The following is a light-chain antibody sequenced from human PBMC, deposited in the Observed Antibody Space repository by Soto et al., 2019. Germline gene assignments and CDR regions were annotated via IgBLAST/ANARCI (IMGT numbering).Light chain of an antibody. CDR1: SSNIGNHY. V-gene: IGLV1-51*02. Sequence: QSVLTQPPSVSAAPGQKVTISCSGSSSNIGNHYVSWYQKLPGTGPKLLIYGNNKRPSGIPDRFSGSKSGTSATLDITGLQTGDEADYYCGTWDSTLSAGGDVFGTGTKVTVL. CDR2: GNN. CDR3: GTWDSTLSAGGDV. J-gene: IGLJ1*01.